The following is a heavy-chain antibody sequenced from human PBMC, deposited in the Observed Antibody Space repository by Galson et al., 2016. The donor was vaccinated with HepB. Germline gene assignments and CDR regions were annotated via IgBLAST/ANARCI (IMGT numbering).Heavy chain of an antibody. CDR3: HSSSWFFDY. CDR1: GFSFSTYT. J-gene: IGHJ4*02. Sequence: SLRLSCAASGFSFSTYTMNWVRQAPGQGLEWVASISSSGNSIYYRDSVKGRFTLSRDNAKQSMSLQMNTLSAEDTAVYYYHSSSWFFDYWGLGTLVTVSS. D-gene: IGHD6-13*01. CDR2: ISSSGNSI. V-gene: IGHV3-21*01.